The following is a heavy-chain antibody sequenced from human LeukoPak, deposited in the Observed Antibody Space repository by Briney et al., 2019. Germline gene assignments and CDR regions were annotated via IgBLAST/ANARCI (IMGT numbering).Heavy chain of an antibody. V-gene: IGHV3-53*01. Sequence: GGSLRLSCAASGFTFSSYSMNWVRQAPGKGLEWVSVIYSGGSTYYADSVKGRFTISRDNSKNTLYLQMNSLRAEDTAVYYCARTVSGWHYFDYWGQGTLVTVSS. CDR2: IYSGGST. J-gene: IGHJ4*02. CDR1: GFTFSSYS. CDR3: ARTVSGWHYFDY. D-gene: IGHD6-19*01.